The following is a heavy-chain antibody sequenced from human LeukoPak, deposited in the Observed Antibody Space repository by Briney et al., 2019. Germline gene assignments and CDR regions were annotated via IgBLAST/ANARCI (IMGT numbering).Heavy chain of an antibody. CDR3: AKAPPKGDSLSFDY. CDR1: GFTFSSYA. D-gene: IGHD2-21*02. CDR2: ISGSGGST. Sequence: PWGSLRLSCAASGFTFSSYAMSWVRQAPGKGLEWVSTISGSGGSTYYADSVKGRFTISRDNSKNTLYLQMNSLRAEDTAVYYCAKAPPKGDSLSFDYWGQGTLVTVSS. J-gene: IGHJ4*02. V-gene: IGHV3-23*01.